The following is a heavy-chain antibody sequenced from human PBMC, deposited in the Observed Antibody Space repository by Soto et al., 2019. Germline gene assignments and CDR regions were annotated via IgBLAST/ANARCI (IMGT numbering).Heavy chain of an antibody. Sequence: QVQLVQSGAEVKKPGASVKVSCKASGYTFTSYGISWVRQAPGQGLEWMGWISAYNGNTNYAQKLQGRVTMTTDTSTSTTYMELRSLRSDDTAVYYCARESSSGSHPSTDNWFDPWGQGTLVTVSS. CDR2: ISAYNGNT. D-gene: IGHD6-6*01. J-gene: IGHJ5*02. CDR3: ARESSSGSHPSTDNWFDP. V-gene: IGHV1-18*01. CDR1: GYTFTSYG.